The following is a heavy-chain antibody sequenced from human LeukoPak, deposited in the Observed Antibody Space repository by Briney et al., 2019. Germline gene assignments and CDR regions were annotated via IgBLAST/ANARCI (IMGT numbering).Heavy chain of an antibody. J-gene: IGHJ4*02. Sequence: GGSLRLSCAASGFTFRSYTMNWARQAPWKGLEWVSSISSSSSSIYYADSVKGRFTISRDNAKRSLYLQMNSLRAEDTAMYYCARGFCTSTSCYGSYWGQGTLVTVSS. V-gene: IGHV3-21*01. CDR1: GFTFRSYT. D-gene: IGHD2-2*01. CDR2: ISSSSSSI. CDR3: ARGFCTSTSCYGSY.